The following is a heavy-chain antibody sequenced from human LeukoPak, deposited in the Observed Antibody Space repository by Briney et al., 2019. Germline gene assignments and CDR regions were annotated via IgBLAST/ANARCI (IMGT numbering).Heavy chain of an antibody. CDR3: ASHTTSSGWSPLDY. Sequence: ASVKVSCKASGYTFTGCYMHWVRQAPGQGLEWMGWINPNSGGTNYAQKFQGWVTMTRDTSISTAYRELSRLRSDDTDVYYCASHTTSSGWSPLDYWGQGTLVTVSS. V-gene: IGHV1-2*04. CDR1: GYTFTGCY. CDR2: INPNSGGT. D-gene: IGHD6-19*01. J-gene: IGHJ4*02.